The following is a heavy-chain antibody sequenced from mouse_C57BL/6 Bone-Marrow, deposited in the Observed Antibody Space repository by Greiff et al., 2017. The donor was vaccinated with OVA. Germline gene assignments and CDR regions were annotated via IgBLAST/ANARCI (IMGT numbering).Heavy chain of an antibody. CDR1: GYTFTSYW. J-gene: IGHJ3*01. V-gene: IGHV1-55*01. CDR2: IYPGSGST. CDR3: ARGYEGFAY. Sequence: QVQLQQPGAELVKPGASVKMSCKASGYTFTSYWITWVKQRPGQGLEWIGDIYPGSGSTNYNEKFKSKATLTVDKSSSTAYMQLSSLTSEDAAVYYCARGYEGFAYWGQGTLVTVSA. D-gene: IGHD2-2*01.